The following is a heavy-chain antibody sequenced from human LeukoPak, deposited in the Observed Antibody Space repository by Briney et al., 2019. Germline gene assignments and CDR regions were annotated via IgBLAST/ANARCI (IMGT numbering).Heavy chain of an antibody. CDR1: GFTVSSNY. V-gene: IGHV3-53*01. CDR3: ARERRYCSGDNCYSGHDY. CDR2: IHSGGNT. J-gene: IGHJ4*02. D-gene: IGHD2-15*01. Sequence: GGSLRLSCAVSGFTVSSNYMSWFRQAPGKGLEWVSLIHSGGNTDYADSLKDRVTISRDNSKNMVNLQINSLRPEDTAVYYCARERRYCSGDNCYSGHDYWGQGTLVIVSS.